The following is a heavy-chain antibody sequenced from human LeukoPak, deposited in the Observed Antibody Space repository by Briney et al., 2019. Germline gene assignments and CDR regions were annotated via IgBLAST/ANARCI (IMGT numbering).Heavy chain of an antibody. D-gene: IGHD6-19*01. V-gene: IGHV3-48*03. CDR1: GFTFSSYE. J-gene: IGHJ4*02. Sequence: GGSLRLSCAVTGFTFSSYEMNWVRQAPGKGLEWISYISSSGSTTKYADSVKGRFTISRDNAKNSLYLQLNSLRAEDTAVYYCAGGSGWLIEYWGQGTLVTVSS. CDR2: ISSSGSTT. CDR3: AGGSGWLIEY.